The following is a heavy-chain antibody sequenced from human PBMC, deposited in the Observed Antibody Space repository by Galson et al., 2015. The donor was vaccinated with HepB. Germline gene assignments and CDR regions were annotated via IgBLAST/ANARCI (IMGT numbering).Heavy chain of an antibody. D-gene: IGHD3-10*01. V-gene: IGHV3-53*01. J-gene: IGHJ2*01. CDR1: GFTVSSNY. CDR3: ARDYVGFGELLTRNNYWYFDL. CDR2: IYSGGST. Sequence: SLRLSCAASGFTVSSNYMSWVRQAPGKGLEWVSVIYSGGSTYYADSVKGRFTISRDNSKNTLYLQMNSLRAEDTAVYYCARDYVGFGELLTRNNYWYFDLWGRGTLVTVSS.